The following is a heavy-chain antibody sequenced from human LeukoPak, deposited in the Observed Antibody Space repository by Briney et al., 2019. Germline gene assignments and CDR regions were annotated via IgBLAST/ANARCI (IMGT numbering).Heavy chain of an antibody. Sequence: PSETLSLTCTVSGGSISSYYWSWIRQPPGKGLEWIGYIYYSGSTNYNPSLKSRVTISVDTSKNQFSLKLSSVTAADTAVYYCARVSLGGYDSSGYYSDYFDYWGQGTLVTVSS. CDR1: GGSISSYY. CDR2: IYYSGST. D-gene: IGHD3-22*01. V-gene: IGHV4-59*01. CDR3: ARVSLGGYDSSGYYSDYFDY. J-gene: IGHJ4*02.